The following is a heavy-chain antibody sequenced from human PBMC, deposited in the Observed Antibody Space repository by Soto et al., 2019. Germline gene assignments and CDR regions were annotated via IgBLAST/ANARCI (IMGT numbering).Heavy chain of an antibody. CDR2: TWYDGDTR. CDR3: TRSHILFRGIIIPNTFDF. V-gene: IGHV3-33*01. J-gene: IGHJ4*02. CDR1: GFTFSHYA. D-gene: IGHD3-10*01. Sequence: QVRLVESGGGVVPPGASLRVSCAASGFTFSHYAMHWVRQAPGKGLEWVAATWYDGDTRYYSDSVKGRFTISRDNSKTTLFLQMDSLRPEDTAVYYCTRSHILFRGIIIPNTFDFWGQGTLVTVSS.